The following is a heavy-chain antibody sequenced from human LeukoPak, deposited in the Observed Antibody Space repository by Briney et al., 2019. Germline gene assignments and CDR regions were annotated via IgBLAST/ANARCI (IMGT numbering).Heavy chain of an antibody. V-gene: IGHV1-3*01. CDR1: GYTFTSYA. CDR3: ARDLPGDTVVVPAAVSFYY. Sequence: ASVKVSCKASGYTFTSYAMHWVRQAPGQRLEWMGWINAGNGNTKYSQKFQGRVTITRDTSASTAYMELSSLRSEDTAVYYCARDLPGDTVVVPAAVSFYYWGQGTLVTVSS. CDR2: INAGNGNT. J-gene: IGHJ4*02. D-gene: IGHD2-2*01.